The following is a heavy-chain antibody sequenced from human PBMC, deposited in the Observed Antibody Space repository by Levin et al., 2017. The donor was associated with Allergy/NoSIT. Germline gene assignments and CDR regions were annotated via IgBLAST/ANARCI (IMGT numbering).Heavy chain of an antibody. V-gene: IGHV3-30-3*01. CDR3: AFAQLGYVQY. D-gene: IGHD1-1*01. J-gene: IGHJ1*01. CDR1: GFTFRSYA. CDR2: ISHDGRNK. Sequence: GESLKISCAASGFTFRSYAMHWVRQAPGKGLEWVAFISHDGRNKFYTESVKGRFTISRDNSKNTLYLEMSSLRTEDTAVYYCAFAQLGYVQYWGQGTLVTVSS.